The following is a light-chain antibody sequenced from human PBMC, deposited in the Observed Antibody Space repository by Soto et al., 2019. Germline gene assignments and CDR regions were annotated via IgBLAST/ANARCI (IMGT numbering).Light chain of an antibody. V-gene: IGLV1-40*01. CDR2: ENN. Sequence: QSVLTQPPSVSEAPGQRVTISCTGSSSNIGAGYEAHWYQQVPGTAPKLLIYENNNRPSGVPDRFSGSKSGTSASLAITGLQAEDEAEYYCQSYNSSLSGNVFGTGNK. CDR3: QSYNSSLSGNV. CDR1: SSNIGAGYE. J-gene: IGLJ1*01.